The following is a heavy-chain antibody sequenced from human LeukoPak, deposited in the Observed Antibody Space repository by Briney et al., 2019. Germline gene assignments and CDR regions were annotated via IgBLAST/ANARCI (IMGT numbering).Heavy chain of an antibody. J-gene: IGHJ1*01. CDR1: GFTFSSYA. V-gene: IGHV3-30-3*01. CDR2: ISYDGGNK. Sequence: PGGSLRLSCAASGFTFSSYAMHWVRQAPGKGLEWVAFISYDGGNKYYADSVQGRFTISRDNSKNTLYLQMNSLRAEDTAVYYCARGIAVAGSHAEYFQHWGQGTLVTVSS. D-gene: IGHD6-19*01. CDR3: ARGIAVAGSHAEYFQH.